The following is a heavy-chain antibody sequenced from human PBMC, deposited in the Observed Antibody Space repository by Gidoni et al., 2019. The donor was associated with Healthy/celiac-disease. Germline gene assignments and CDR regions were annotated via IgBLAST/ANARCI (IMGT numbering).Heavy chain of an antibody. D-gene: IGHD1-26*01. V-gene: IGHV3-21*01. CDR3: ARDQGGIVGALDYYYYYGMDV. J-gene: IGHJ6*02. CDR2: ISSSGSTI. CDR1: GFPFSNYS. Sequence: EVQLVESGGGLVKPGGSLRLSCAASGFPFSNYSMNWVRQAPGKGLEWVSSISSSGSTIYYADSVKGRFTISRDNAKNSLYLQMNSLRAEDTAVYYCARDQGGIVGALDYYYYYGMDVWGQGTTVTVSS.